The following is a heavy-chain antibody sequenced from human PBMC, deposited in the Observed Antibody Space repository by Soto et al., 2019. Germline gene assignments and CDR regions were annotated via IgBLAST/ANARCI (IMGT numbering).Heavy chain of an antibody. J-gene: IGHJ3*02. D-gene: IGHD2-21*01. CDR2: IYHSGST. Sequence: SETLSLTCAVSGGSISSSSWWTWVRQPPGKGLEWIGEIYHSGSTNYNPSLKSRVTIPVDKSKNQFSLKLTSMTAADTAIYYCAKERGGWCEIWGQGTMVTVSS. CDR1: GGSISSSSW. V-gene: IGHV4-4*02. CDR3: AKERGGWCEI.